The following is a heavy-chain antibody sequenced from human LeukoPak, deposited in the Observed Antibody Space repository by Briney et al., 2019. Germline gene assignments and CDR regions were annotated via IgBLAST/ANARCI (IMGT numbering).Heavy chain of an antibody. Sequence: PSETLSLTCAVYGGSFSGYYWSWIRQPPGKGLEWIGEINHSGSTNYNPSLKSRVTISVDTSKNQFSLKLSSVTAADKAVYYCARRNRKIFGVVISYYFDYWGQGTLVTVSS. CDR2: INHSGST. V-gene: IGHV4-34*01. D-gene: IGHD3-3*01. J-gene: IGHJ4*02. CDR3: ARRNRKIFGVVISYYFDY. CDR1: GGSFSGYY.